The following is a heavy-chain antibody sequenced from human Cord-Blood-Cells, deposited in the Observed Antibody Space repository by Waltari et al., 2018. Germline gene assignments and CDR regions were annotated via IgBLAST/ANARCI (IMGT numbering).Heavy chain of an antibody. J-gene: IGHJ2*01. CDR2: IYYSGST. Sequence: QLQLQESVPGLVKPSETLSLTCTVSGGSISGSSSYWGWIRQPPGQGLEWIGSIYYSGSTYYNPSLKSRVTISVDTSKNQFSLKLSSVTAADTAVYYCARLTRPDYDILTGYWYFDLWGRGTLVTVSS. CDR3: ARLTRPDYDILTGYWYFDL. D-gene: IGHD3-9*01. V-gene: IGHV4-39*01. CDR1: GGSISGSSSY.